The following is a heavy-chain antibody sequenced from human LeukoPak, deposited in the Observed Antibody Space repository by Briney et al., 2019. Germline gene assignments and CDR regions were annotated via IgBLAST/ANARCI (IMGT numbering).Heavy chain of an antibody. CDR3: ARHRSGYCSGGSCYSSYYYGMDV. D-gene: IGHD2-15*01. V-gene: IGHV4-30-4*01. CDR1: GGSISSGDYY. Sequence: SQTLSLTCTVSGGSISSGDYYWSWIRQPPGKGLEWIGYIYYSGSTNYNPSLKSRVTISVDTSKNQFSLKLSSVTAADTAVYYCARHRSGYCSGGSCYSSYYYGMDVWGQGTTVTVSS. J-gene: IGHJ6*02. CDR2: IYYSGST.